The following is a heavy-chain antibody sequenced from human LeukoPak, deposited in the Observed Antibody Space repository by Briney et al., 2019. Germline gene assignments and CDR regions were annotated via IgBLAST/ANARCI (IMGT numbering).Heavy chain of an antibody. J-gene: IGHJ4*02. CDR2: IYPGDSDT. D-gene: IGHD2-15*01. V-gene: IGHV5-51*01. Sequence: GESLKISCKGPGYSFTSYWIGWVRQMPGKGLEWTGIIYPGDSDTRYSPSFQGQVTISADKSISTAYLQWSSLKASDTAMYYCARLGDIPLYFLDYWGQGTLVTVSS. CDR1: GYSFTSYW. CDR3: ARLGDIPLYFLDY.